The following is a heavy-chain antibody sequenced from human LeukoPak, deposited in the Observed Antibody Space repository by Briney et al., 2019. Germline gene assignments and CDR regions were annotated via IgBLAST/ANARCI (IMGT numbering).Heavy chain of an antibody. D-gene: IGHD6-13*01. V-gene: IGHV3-23*01. J-gene: IGHJ6*02. CDR2: ISGSGGST. CDR3: AKPKGRSSPPYYYYYGMDV. Sequence: GGSLRLSCAASGFTFSSYAMSWVRQAPGKGLEWVSAISGSGGSTYYADSVKGRFTISRDNSKNTLYLQMDSLRAEDTAVYYCAKPKGRSSPPYYYYYGMDVWGQGTTVTVSS. CDR1: GFTFSSYA.